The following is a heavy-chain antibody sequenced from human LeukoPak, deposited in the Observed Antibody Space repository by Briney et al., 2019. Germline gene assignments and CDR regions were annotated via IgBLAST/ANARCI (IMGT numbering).Heavy chain of an antibody. CDR1: GFTVSSNY. J-gene: IGHJ4*02. V-gene: IGHV3-53*01. CDR3: ARGGPIAARPQDPDY. Sequence: PGGSLRLSCAASGFTVSSNYMSWVRQAPGKGLEWVSVIFIDDSTYYSDSVKGRFTISRDNSKNTLYPQMNSLRAEDTAVYYCARGGPIAARPQDPDYWGQGTLVTVSS. CDR2: IFIDDST. D-gene: IGHD6-6*01.